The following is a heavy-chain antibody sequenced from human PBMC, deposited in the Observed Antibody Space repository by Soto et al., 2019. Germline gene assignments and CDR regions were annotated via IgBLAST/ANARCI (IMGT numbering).Heavy chain of an antibody. CDR3: VRERKQWQTNRVYNYGLDG. D-gene: IGHD6-19*01. J-gene: IGHJ6*02. Sequence: GSLRLSCVASEFIFSSYRIHWVRQAPVQWLGRVSSSSSRSNNINYVDSVKGRFTISRDNAKTSMYLQMNSLRAEYTGIYYCVRERKQWQTNRVYNYGLDGWGQGTTVTVSS. CDR2: SSSRSNNI. CDR1: EFIFSSYR. V-gene: IGHV3-21*06.